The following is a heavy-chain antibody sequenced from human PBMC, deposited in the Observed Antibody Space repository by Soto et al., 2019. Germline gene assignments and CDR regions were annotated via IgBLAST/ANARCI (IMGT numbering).Heavy chain of an antibody. CDR3: AKDLERFDWLLPISQALDAFDI. CDR2: ISGSGGST. J-gene: IGHJ3*02. D-gene: IGHD3-9*01. Sequence: GGSLRLSCAASGFTFSSYAMSWVRQAPGKGLEWVSAISGSGGSTYYADSVKGRFTISRDNSKNTLYLQMNSLRAEDTAVYYCAKDLERFDWLLPISQALDAFDIWGQGTMVTVSS. V-gene: IGHV3-23*01. CDR1: GFTFSSYA.